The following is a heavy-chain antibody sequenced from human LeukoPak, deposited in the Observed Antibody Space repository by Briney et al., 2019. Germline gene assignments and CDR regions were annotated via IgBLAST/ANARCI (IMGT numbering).Heavy chain of an antibody. D-gene: IGHD3-9*01. CDR3: AKESDYDILTGYLDY. CDR1: GFTFSSYG. V-gene: IGHV3-30*18. Sequence: GGSLRLSCAASGFTFSSYGMRWVRQAPGKGLEWVAVISYDGSNKYYADSVKGRFTISRDNSKNTLYLQMNSLRAEDTAVYYCAKESDYDILTGYLDYWGQGTLVTVSS. CDR2: ISYDGSNK. J-gene: IGHJ4*02.